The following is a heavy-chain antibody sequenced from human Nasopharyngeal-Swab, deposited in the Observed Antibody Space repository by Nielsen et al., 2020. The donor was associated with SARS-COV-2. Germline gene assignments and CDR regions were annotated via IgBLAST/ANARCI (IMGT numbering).Heavy chain of an antibody. J-gene: IGHJ4*02. V-gene: IGHV5-51*01. Sequence: GESLKISCQGSGYTFTNYWIGWVRQMPGRGPEWMGVIYPYDSDIRYSPSFRGQVTISADKSINTAYLQWSSLKASDTAVYYCARHRGATVITDIDYWGPGSLVTVSS. D-gene: IGHD2-21*01. CDR1: GYTFTNYW. CDR2: IYPYDSDI. CDR3: ARHRGATVITDIDY.